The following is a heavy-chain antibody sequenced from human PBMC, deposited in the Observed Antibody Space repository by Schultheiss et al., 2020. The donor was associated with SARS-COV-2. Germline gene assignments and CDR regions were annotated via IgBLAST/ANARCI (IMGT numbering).Heavy chain of an antibody. Sequence: SETLSLICTVSGGSISSGGYYWSWIRQPPGKGLEWIGYIYYSGNTKYNPSLKSRVAISVDTSKNQFSLNLRSVTAADTAVYYCARVGYDSSGHYSDYWGQGTLVTVSS. CDR1: GGSISSGGYY. V-gene: IGHV4-61*08. CDR3: ARVGYDSSGHYSDY. D-gene: IGHD3-22*01. J-gene: IGHJ4*02. CDR2: IYYSGNT.